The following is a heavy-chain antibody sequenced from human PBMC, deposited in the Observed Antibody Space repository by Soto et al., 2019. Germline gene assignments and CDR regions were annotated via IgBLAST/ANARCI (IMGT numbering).Heavy chain of an antibody. V-gene: IGHV5-51*01. Sequence: EALKISSRSSVNNFAKYCIDWARQVPGKGVGWMGLIFPGDSDTKHSTSLQCQITMSDYKANSSAYLEWRSLKASDTAMYYCAAGSSTALDAFDLWGQGTLVPVSS. CDR3: AAGSSTALDAFDL. CDR2: IFPGDSDT. J-gene: IGHJ3*01. D-gene: IGHD2-2*01. CDR1: VNNFAKYC.